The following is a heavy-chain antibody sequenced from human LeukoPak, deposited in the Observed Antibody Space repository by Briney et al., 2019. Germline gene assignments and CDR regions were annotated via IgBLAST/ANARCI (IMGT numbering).Heavy chain of an antibody. D-gene: IGHD3-22*01. CDR2: IIPILGIA. V-gene: IGHV1-69*04. J-gene: IGHJ3*02. CDR1: GGTFSSYA. Sequence: ASVKVSCKASGGTFSSYAISWVRQAPGQGLEWMGRIIPILGIANYAQKFQGRVTITADKSTSTAYMELSSLRSEDTAVYYCARDITMIVVVRGHDAFDIWGQGTMVTVSS. CDR3: ARDITMIVVVRGHDAFDI.